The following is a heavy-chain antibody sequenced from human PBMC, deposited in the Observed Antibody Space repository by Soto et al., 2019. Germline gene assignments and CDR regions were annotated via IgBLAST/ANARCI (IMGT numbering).Heavy chain of an antibody. J-gene: IGHJ4*02. CDR3: VQDLDIAVVAATLMGREF. V-gene: IGHV3-23*01. CDR1: GSMFSSDG. D-gene: IGHD2-15*01. CDR2: INKNGYAT. Sequence: EVQLLESGGGLVQPGGSLRLSCVASGSMFSSDGMSWVRQAPGKGLEWVSLINKNGYATYYADSVKGRFTISRDNSKSTVFLQMNSLRAEDTAVYYCVQDLDIAVVAATLMGREFWGQGALVTVSS.